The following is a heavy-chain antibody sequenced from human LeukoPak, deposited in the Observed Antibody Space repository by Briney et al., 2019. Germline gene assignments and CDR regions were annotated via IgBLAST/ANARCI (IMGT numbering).Heavy chain of an antibody. V-gene: IGHV3-74*01. Sequence: PGGSLRLSCAASGFTFTEYWMHWVRQAPGKGVGWVSRINTDWTSTKYAESVKGRITISRDNARNSVYLQLNSLRAEDTAVYYCARARYSYTGIIDYWGQGTLVTVSS. CDR1: GFTFTEYW. D-gene: IGHD5-18*01. J-gene: IGHJ4*02. CDR3: ARARYSYTGIIDY. CDR2: INTDWTST.